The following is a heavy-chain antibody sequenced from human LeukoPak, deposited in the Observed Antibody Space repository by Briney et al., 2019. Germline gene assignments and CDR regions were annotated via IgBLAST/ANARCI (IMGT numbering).Heavy chain of an antibody. CDR2: IRSKANSYAT. CDR1: GFTFSGSA. D-gene: IGHD6-13*01. V-gene: IGHV3-73*01. Sequence: GGSLRLSCAASGFTFSGSAMHWVRQASGKGLEWVGRIRSKANSYATAYAASVKGRFTISRDDSKNTAYLQMNSLKTEDTAVYYCTSTQGIAAAGSGVWGKGTTVTVSS. CDR3: TSTQGIAAAGSGV. J-gene: IGHJ6*04.